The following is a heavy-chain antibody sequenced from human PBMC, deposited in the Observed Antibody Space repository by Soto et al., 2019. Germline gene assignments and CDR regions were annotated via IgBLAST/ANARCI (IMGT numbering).Heavy chain of an antibody. D-gene: IGHD3-10*01. Sequence: QVQLQESGPGLVKPSETLSLTCTVSGGSISSYYWSWIRQPPGKGLEWIGYIYYSGSTNYNPSLKIRVPISVDTSNNQFSLKLNSMTAADTAVYYCARHNYGSGSTYFDYWGQGTLVTVSS. V-gene: IGHV4-59*08. CDR2: IYYSGST. J-gene: IGHJ4*02. CDR1: GGSISSYY. CDR3: ARHNYGSGSTYFDY.